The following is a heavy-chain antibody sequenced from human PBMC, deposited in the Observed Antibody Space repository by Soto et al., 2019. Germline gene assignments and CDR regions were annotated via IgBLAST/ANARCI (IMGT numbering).Heavy chain of an antibody. CDR1: GGSISSSSYY. Sequence: QLQLQESSAGLVKPSETLSLTCTVSGGSISSSSYYWGWIRQPPGKGLEWIGSIYYSGSTYYNPSLKSRVTISVDTSKNQFSLKLSSVTAADTAVYCCARHLSSWFENNWFDPWGQGTLVTVSS. CDR3: ARHLSSWFENNWFDP. CDR2: IYYSGST. D-gene: IGHD6-13*01. J-gene: IGHJ5*02. V-gene: IGHV4-39*01.